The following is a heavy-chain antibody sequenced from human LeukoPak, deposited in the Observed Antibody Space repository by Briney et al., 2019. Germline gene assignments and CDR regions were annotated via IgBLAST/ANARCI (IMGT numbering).Heavy chain of an antibody. V-gene: IGHV4-30-2*01. CDR1: GGTITSGAVS. J-gene: IGHJ4*02. CDR3: ARGCGSTSCSTGNLDY. CDR2: IFHSGNT. Sequence: SETLSLTCTVSGGTITSGAVSWSWIRQPPGKGLEWIGYIFHSGNTYYNPSLKSRVTISIDRSKNQFSLRLSSVTAADTAVYYCARGCGSTSCSTGNLDYWGQGTLVTVSS. D-gene: IGHD2-2*01.